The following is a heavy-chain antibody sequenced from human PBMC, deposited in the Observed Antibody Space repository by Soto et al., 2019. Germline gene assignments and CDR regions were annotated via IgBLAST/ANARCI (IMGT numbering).Heavy chain of an antibody. CDR2: IYYSGST. J-gene: IGHJ5*02. Sequence: SETLSLTCTVSGGSISSGDYYWSWIRQPPGKGLEWIGYIYYSGSTYYNPSLKSRVTVSVDTSKNQFSLKLSSVTAADTAVYYCARERGRWFGELFFWFDPWGQGTLVTVSS. V-gene: IGHV4-30-4*01. CDR1: GGSISSGDYY. CDR3: ARERGRWFGELFFWFDP. D-gene: IGHD3-10*01.